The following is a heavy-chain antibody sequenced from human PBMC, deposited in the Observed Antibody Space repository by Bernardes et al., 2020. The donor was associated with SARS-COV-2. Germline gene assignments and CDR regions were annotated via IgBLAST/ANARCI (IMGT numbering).Heavy chain of an antibody. J-gene: IGHJ2*01. D-gene: IGHD3-10*01. CDR2: ISASGAST. V-gene: IGHV3-23*01. Sequence: GGSLRLSCAASGFTFRNYAMSWVRQAPGKGLEWVASISASGASTYCTDSMKGRFTISRDNSGHTLFLQLTSLRPDDTAFYFCARAGYGSGNSYCELWGRGSLVEVSS. CDR1: GFTFRNYA. CDR3: ARAGYGSGNSYCEL.